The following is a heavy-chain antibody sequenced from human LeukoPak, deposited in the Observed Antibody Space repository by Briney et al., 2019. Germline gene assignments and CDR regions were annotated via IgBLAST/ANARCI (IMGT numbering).Heavy chain of an antibody. CDR3: ARSSRNSDDY. Sequence: SETLSLTCAVYGGSFSGYCWSWIRQPPGKGLEWVGEIDHSGSTNYNPSLKSRVTISVDTSKNQFSLKLSSVTAADTAVYYCARSSRNSDDYWGQGTLVTVSS. D-gene: IGHD4-23*01. CDR1: GGSFSGYC. CDR2: IDHSGST. V-gene: IGHV4-34*01. J-gene: IGHJ4*02.